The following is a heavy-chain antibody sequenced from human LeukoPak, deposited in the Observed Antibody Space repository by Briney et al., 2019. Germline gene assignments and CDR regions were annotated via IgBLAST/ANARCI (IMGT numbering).Heavy chain of an antibody. D-gene: IGHD1-26*01. V-gene: IGHV4-59*08. CDR3: ARHGGSYSHDY. CDR1: GGSISTYY. Sequence: SETLSLTCTVSGGSISTYYWSWIRQPPGKGLEWIGYIYYSGSTNYNPSLNSRVTISVDTSKNQFSLKLSSVTAADTAVYHCARHGGSYSHDYWGQGTLVTVSS. J-gene: IGHJ4*02. CDR2: IYYSGST.